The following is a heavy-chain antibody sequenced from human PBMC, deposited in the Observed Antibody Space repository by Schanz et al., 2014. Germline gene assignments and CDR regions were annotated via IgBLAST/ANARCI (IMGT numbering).Heavy chain of an antibody. CDR2: ITSDGGGT. Sequence: EVQLVESGGGLVQPGGSLIISCSASGFTFSDYALHWVRQAPGKGLEYVSAITSDGGGTYYADSVKGRFIISRDTSRNMLFLQMSSLTTDDTAVYYCARYPHNRERKQRSARPATTNLWGQGTLVTVFS. D-gene: IGHD1-26*01. V-gene: IGHV3-64D*06. CDR3: ARYPHNRERKQRSARPATTNL. J-gene: IGHJ4*02. CDR1: GFTFSDYA.